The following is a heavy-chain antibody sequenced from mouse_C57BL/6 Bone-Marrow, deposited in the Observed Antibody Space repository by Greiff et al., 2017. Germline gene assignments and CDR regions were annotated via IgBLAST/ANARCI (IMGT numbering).Heavy chain of an antibody. CDR2: ISNGGGST. V-gene: IGHV5-12*01. Sequence: DVMLVESGGGLVQPGGSLKLSCAASGFTFSDYYMYWVRQTPEQRLEWVAYISNGGGSTHYPDTVKGRFTISRDNAKNTPYLQMRRMKSEDTAMYYCAGHDNYYGSSSFDYWGQGTTLTVSS. J-gene: IGHJ2*01. CDR1: GFTFSDYY. CDR3: AGHDNYYGSSSFDY. D-gene: IGHD1-1*01.